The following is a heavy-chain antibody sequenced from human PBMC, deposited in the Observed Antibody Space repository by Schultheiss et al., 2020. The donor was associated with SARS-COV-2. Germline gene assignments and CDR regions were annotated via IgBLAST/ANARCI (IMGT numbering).Heavy chain of an antibody. J-gene: IGHJ4*02. CDR3: ASSNYGSGSYSFYFDY. CDR1: GGSISNYY. CDR2: IYYSGST. Sequence: SETLSLTCTVSGGSISNYYWSWIRQPPGKGLEWIGYIYYSGSTNYNPSLKSRVTISVDTSKNQFSLKLSSVTAADTAVYYCASSNYGSGSYSFYFDYWGQGTLVTVSS. V-gene: IGHV4-59*12. D-gene: IGHD3-10*01.